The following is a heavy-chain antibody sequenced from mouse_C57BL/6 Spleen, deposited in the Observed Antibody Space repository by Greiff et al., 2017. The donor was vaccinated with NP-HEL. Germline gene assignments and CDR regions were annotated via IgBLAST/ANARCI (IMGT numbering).Heavy chain of an antibody. CDR1: GYTFTSYW. CDR2: INHSSGST. CDR3: AGGGY. J-gene: IGHJ2*01. Sequence: VQLLQSGAELAKPGASVKLSCKASGYTFTSYWMHWVKQRPGQGLEWIGYINHSSGSTKYNQKFKYKATLTADKSSSTAYMQLSSLTYEDSAVYYCAGGGYWGQGTTLTVSS. V-gene: IGHV1-7*01.